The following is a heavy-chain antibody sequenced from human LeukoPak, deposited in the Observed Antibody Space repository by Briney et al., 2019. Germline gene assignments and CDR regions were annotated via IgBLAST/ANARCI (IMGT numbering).Heavy chain of an antibody. D-gene: IGHD2-2*02. CDR1: GFTFSDYY. CDR3: ARGALSKGDIVVVPAAIDY. Sequence: PGGSLRLSCAASGFTFSDYYMSWIRQAPGKGLEWVSYISSSSSYTNYADSVKGRFTISRDNAKNSLYLQMNSLRAEDTAVYYCARGALSKGDIVVVPAAIDYWGQGTLVTVSS. CDR2: ISSSSSYT. J-gene: IGHJ4*02. V-gene: IGHV3-11*05.